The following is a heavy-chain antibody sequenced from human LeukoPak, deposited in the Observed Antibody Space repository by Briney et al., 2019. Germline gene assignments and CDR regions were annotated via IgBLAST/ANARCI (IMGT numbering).Heavy chain of an antibody. V-gene: IGHV3-23*01. CDR2: ITGNGGST. CDR1: GFIFCSHA. CDR3: KGAWS. D-gene: IGHD3-3*01. J-gene: IGHJ4*02. Sequence: GGSLRLSCAASGFIFCSHAMAWVRQAPGKGLEWVSLITGNGGSTYYADSVKGRFTISRDNSKNTLFLQMNSMRAEDTAVYYCKGAWSWGQGTLVTVSS.